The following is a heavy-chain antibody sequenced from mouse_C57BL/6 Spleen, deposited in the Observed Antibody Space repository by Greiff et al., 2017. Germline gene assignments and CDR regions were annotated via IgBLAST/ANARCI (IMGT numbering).Heavy chain of an antibody. CDR1: GYTFTSYW. D-gene: IGHD2-13*01. Sequence: QVQLQQPGAELVKPGASVKMSCKASGYTFTSYWITWVKQRPGQGLEWIGDIYPGSGSTNYNEKFKSKATLTVDTSSSTAYMQLRSLTSEVSEVYYCARGESWYFDVWGTGTTVTVSS. V-gene: IGHV1-55*01. J-gene: IGHJ1*03. CDR3: ARGESWYFDV. CDR2: IYPGSGST.